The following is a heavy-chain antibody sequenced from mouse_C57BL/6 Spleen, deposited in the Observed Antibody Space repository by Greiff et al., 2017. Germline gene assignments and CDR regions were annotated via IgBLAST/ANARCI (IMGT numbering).Heavy chain of an antibody. CDR3: ARYSTHYYGSSNWYFDV. CDR1: GFTFTDYY. V-gene: IGHV7-3*01. D-gene: IGHD1-1*01. CDR2: IRNKANGYTT. J-gene: IGHJ1*03. Sequence: EVKLMESGGGLVQPGGSLSLSCAASGFTFTDYYMSWVRQPPGKALEWLGFIRNKANGYTTEYSASVKGRFTISRDNSQSILYLQMNALRAKDSSTYYCARYSTHYYGSSNWYFDVWGTGTTVTVSS.